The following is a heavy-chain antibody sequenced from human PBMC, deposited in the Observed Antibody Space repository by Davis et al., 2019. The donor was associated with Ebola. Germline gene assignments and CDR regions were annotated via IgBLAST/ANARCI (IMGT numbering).Heavy chain of an antibody. Sequence: ASVKVSCKASGYTFTSYGISWVRQAPGQGLEWMGWISAYNGNTNYAQKLQGRVTMTTDTSTSTAYMELRSLRSDDTAVYYCARGSIAVADPLGYYYYMDVWGKGTTVTVSS. CDR2: ISAYNGNT. CDR1: GYTFTSYG. V-gene: IGHV1-18*04. CDR3: ARGSIAVADPLGYYYYMDV. D-gene: IGHD6-19*01. J-gene: IGHJ6*03.